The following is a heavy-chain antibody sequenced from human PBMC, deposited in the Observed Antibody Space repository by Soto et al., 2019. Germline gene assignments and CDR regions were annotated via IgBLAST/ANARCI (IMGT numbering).Heavy chain of an antibody. D-gene: IGHD6-13*01. Sequence: QVQLVQSGAEVKKPGSSVKVSCKASGGTFSSYTISWVRQAPGQGLEWMGRIIPILGIANYAQKFQGRVTITADKSTSAAYMELSSLRSEDTAVYSCAPQQLGFDYWGQGTLVTVSS. CDR1: GGTFSSYT. V-gene: IGHV1-69*02. CDR2: IIPILGIA. J-gene: IGHJ4*02. CDR3: APQQLGFDY.